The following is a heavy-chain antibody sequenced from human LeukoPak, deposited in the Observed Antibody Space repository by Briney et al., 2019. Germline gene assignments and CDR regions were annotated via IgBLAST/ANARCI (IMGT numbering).Heavy chain of an antibody. V-gene: IGHV3-53*01. CDR1: GFTVSSNY. CDR2: IYSGGNT. D-gene: IGHD3-22*01. J-gene: IGHJ4*02. Sequence: GGSLRLSCAASGFTVSSNYMSWVRQAPGKGLEWVSVIYSGGNTYYADSVKGRFTISRDNSKNTLYLQMNSLRAEDTAVYYCARVGSQYDSSGYPYWGQGTLVTVSS. CDR3: ARVGSQYDSSGYPY.